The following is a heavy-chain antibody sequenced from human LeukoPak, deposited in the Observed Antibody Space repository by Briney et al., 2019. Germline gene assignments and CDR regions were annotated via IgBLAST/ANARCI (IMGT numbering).Heavy chain of an antibody. CDR1: GYTFTSYG. CDR2: ISAYNGNT. D-gene: IGHD3-9*01. CDR3: ARYRYYDILTGYLHPFDY. J-gene: IGHJ4*02. Sequence: ASVKVSCKASGYTFTSYGISWVRQAPGQGLEWMGWISAYNGNTNYAQKLQGRVTMTTDTSTSTAYMELRSLRSDDTAVYYCARYRYYDILTGYLHPFDYWGQGTLVTVSS. V-gene: IGHV1-18*01.